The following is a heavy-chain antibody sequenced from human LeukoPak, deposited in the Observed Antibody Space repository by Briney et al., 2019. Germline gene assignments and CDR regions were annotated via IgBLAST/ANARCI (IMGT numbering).Heavy chain of an antibody. Sequence: GGSLRLSCAASGFTFSSYSMNWVRQAPGKGLEWVSYISSSSSTIYYADSVKGRFTISRDNAKNSLYLQVNSLRAEDTAVYYCVRDHHRRLYDSQARDTFDIWGQGTMVTVSS. V-gene: IGHV3-48*01. D-gene: IGHD3-22*01. CDR3: VRDHHRRLYDSQARDTFDI. CDR2: ISSSSSTI. J-gene: IGHJ3*02. CDR1: GFTFSSYS.